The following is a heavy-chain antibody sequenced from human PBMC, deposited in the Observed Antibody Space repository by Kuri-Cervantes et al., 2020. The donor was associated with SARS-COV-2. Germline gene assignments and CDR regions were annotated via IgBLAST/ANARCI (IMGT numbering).Heavy chain of an antibody. V-gene: IGHV3-30-3*01. CDR2: ISYDGSNK. J-gene: IGHJ3*02. Sequence: GESLKISCAASGFTFSSYAMHWVRQAPGKGLEWVAVISYDGSNKYYADSVKGRFTISRDNSKYTLYLQMNSLRAEDTAVYYCARVRALCGGDCYSANDAFDIWGQGTMVTVSS. D-gene: IGHD2-21*02. CDR3: ARVRALCGGDCYSANDAFDI. CDR1: GFTFSSYA.